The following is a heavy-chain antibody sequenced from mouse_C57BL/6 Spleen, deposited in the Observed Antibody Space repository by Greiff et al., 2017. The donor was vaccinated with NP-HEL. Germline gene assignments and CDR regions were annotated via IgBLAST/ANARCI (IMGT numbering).Heavy chain of an antibody. CDR1: GYTFTSYT. Sequence: LQESGAELARPGASVKMSCKASGYTFTSYTMHWVKQRPGQGLEWIGYINPSSGYTTYNQKFKDKATLTADKSSSPAYMQLRSLTSEDSAVYYCARAPLDYDYDNYFDYWGQGTTLTVSS. D-gene: IGHD2-4*01. CDR3: ARAPLDYDYDNYFDY. CDR2: INPSSGYT. V-gene: IGHV1-4*01. J-gene: IGHJ2*01.